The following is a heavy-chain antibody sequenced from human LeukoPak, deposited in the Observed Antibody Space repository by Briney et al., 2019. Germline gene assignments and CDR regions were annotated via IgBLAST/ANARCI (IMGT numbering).Heavy chain of an antibody. CDR1: GYTFTGYY. D-gene: IGHD6-6*01. CDR2: INPNSGGT. J-gene: IGHJ5*02. V-gene: IGHV1-2*06. Sequence: ASVKVSCKASGYTFTGYYMHWVRQAPGQGLEWMGRINPNSGGTNYAQKFQGRVTMTRDTSISTAYMELSRLRSDDTAVYYCAREPYSSSSFLVWFWFDPWGQGTLVTVSS. CDR3: AREPYSSSSFLVWFWFDP.